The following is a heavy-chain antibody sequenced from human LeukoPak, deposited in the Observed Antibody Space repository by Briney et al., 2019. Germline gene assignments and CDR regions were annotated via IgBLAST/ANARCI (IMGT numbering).Heavy chain of an antibody. J-gene: IGHJ4*02. CDR1: GFSLSSYS. D-gene: IGHD2-2*01. CDR3: ARDLIRYCSSTSCLGFDY. Sequence: PGGSLRLSCAASGFSLSSYSMNWVRQAPGKGLEWVSSITISSNFIYYADSVKGRFTISRDNAKNSLYLQMNSLRAEDTAVYYCARDLIRYCSSTSCLGFDYWGQGTLVTVSS. V-gene: IGHV3-21*01. CDR2: ITISSNFI.